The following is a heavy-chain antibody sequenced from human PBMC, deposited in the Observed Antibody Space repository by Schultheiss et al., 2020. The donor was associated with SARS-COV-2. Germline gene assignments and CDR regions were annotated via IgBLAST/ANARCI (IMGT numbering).Heavy chain of an antibody. CDR3: ARDHTYYKGEVTALDL. CDR1: GFTFSSYA. J-gene: IGHJ5*02. V-gene: IGHV3-48*01. Sequence: GESLKISCAASGFTFSSYAMSWVRQAPGKGLEWISFISSGFSPIRYADSVRGRFTISRDNAKNSLYLQMTSLRAEDTAVYYCARDHTYYKGEVTALDLWGQGTLVTVSS. D-gene: IGHD2-21*02. CDR2: ISSGFSPI.